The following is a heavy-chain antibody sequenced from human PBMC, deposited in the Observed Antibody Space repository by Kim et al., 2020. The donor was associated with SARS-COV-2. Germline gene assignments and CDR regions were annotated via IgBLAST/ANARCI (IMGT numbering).Heavy chain of an antibody. Sequence: GGSLRLSCAASGFTVSSYAMSWVRQAPGKGLEWVSGISDGGGGTYYPDSVKGRFTISRDTSKNTLYLQINSLRAEDTAVYYCAKRGATHYYFLDVWGQGTTVTVSS. CDR2: ISDGGGGT. D-gene: IGHD1-26*01. CDR1: GFTVSSYA. J-gene: IGHJ6*02. CDR3: AKRGATHYYFLDV. V-gene: IGHV3-23*01.